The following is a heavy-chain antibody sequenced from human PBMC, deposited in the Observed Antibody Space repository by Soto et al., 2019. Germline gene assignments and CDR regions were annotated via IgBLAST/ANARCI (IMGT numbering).Heavy chain of an antibody. CDR2: INAGNGNT. CDR3: ARSIVVVTAADS. D-gene: IGHD2-21*02. V-gene: IGHV1-3*01. CDR1: GYTFTSYA. Sequence: QVQLVQSGAEVKKPGASVKVSCKASGYTFTSYAMHWVRQAPGQRLEWVGWINAGNGNTKYSPKFQGRVTITRDTSASTADMEVSSLRSEDTAVYYCARSIVVVTAADSWSQGTLVTVSS. J-gene: IGHJ4*02.